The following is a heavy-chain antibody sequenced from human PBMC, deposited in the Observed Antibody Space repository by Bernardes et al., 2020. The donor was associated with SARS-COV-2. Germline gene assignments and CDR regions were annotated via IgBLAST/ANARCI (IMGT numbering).Heavy chain of an antibody. CDR2: IYYSGST. J-gene: IGHJ4*02. Sequence: TLSLTCTVSGGSISSGGYYWSWIRQHPGKGLEWIGYIYYSGSTYYNPSLKSRVTISVDTSKNQFSQKLSSVTAADTAVYYCAIGGITIFGVVTQFDYWGQGTLVTVSS. V-gene: IGHV4-31*03. CDR1: GGSISSGGYY. CDR3: AIGGITIFGVVTQFDY. D-gene: IGHD3-3*01.